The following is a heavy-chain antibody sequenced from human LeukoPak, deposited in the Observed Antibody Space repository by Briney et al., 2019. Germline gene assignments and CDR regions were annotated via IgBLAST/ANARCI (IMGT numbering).Heavy chain of an antibody. CDR1: RFTFSSYA. D-gene: IGHD3-22*01. J-gene: IGHJ2*01. Sequence: GGSLRLSCAASRFTFSSYAMHWVRQAPGKGLEWVAVISYDGSNKYYADSVKGRFTISRDNSKNTLYLQMNSLRAEDTAVYYCARDRDYYDSSGYYSWYFDLWGRGTLVTVSS. V-gene: IGHV3-30-3*01. CDR2: ISYDGSNK. CDR3: ARDRDYYDSSGYYSWYFDL.